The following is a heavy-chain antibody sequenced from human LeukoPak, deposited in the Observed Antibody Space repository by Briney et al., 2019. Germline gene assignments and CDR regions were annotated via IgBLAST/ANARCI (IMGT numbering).Heavy chain of an antibody. CDR2: IYYSGST. V-gene: IGHV4-30-4*08. Sequence: NPSQTLSLTCTVSGGPISSGGYYWSWIRQHPGKGLEWIGYIYYSGSTYYNPSLKSRVTISVDTSKNQFSLKLSSVTAADTAVYYCARAAEDCSSTSCIHIGMDVWGQGTTVTVSS. J-gene: IGHJ6*02. CDR1: GGPISSGGYY. D-gene: IGHD2-2*01. CDR3: ARAAEDCSSTSCIHIGMDV.